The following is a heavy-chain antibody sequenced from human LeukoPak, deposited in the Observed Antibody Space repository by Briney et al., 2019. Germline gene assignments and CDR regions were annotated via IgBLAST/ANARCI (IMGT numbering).Heavy chain of an antibody. CDR1: GFTFSSYE. CDR3: ASLRVPGDFDY. V-gene: IGHV4-38-2*01. CDR2: IYHSGNT. Sequence: PGGSLRLSCAASGFTFSSYEMNWVRQAPGKGLEWIGNIYHSGNTYYNSSLKSRVTISVDTSKNQFSLRLTSVTAADTAVYYCASLRVPGDFDYWGQGTLVTVSS. D-gene: IGHD3-16*01. J-gene: IGHJ4*02.